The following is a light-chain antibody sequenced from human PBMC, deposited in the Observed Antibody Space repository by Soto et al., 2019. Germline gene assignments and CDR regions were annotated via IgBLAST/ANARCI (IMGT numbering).Light chain of an antibody. CDR2: VAS. CDR1: QNVGGRF. J-gene: IGKJ5*01. Sequence: EIVLTQSPGTLSLSPGERATLSCRASQNVGGRFLAWYQQKPGQAPRLLINVASTRATGIPDRFSGSGSGTDFTLTSSRLEPEDFAVYYCQQYGTSPIAFGQGTRLE. CDR3: QQYGTSPIA. V-gene: IGKV3-20*01.